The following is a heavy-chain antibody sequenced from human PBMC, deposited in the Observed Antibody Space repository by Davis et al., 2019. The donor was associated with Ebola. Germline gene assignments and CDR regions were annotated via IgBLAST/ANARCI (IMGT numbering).Heavy chain of an antibody. CDR3: ARVELLWFGEIDF. D-gene: IGHD3-10*01. V-gene: IGHV4-30-4*08. CDR1: GGSISIGYYY. CDR2: IYYTRST. Sequence: PSESLSLTCTVSGGSISIGYYYWSWIRQPPGNGLEWIGYIYYTRSTYYNPSIKSRVTMSVDTSKNQFSLMLSSVTAADTTVYYCARVELLWFGEIDFWGQGTLVTVSS. J-gene: IGHJ4*02.